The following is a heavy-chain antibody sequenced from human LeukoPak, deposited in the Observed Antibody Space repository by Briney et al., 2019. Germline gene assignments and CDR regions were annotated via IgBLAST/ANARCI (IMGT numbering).Heavy chain of an antibody. V-gene: IGHV3-23*01. J-gene: IGHJ4*02. CDR1: GFTFSSYA. Sequence: GASLRLSCAASGFTFSSYAMSWVRQAPGKGLEWVSAISGSGGSTYYADSVKGRFTISRDNSKNTLYLQMNSLRAEDTAVYYCAKDLPGDVLLWFGELTPPDYWGQGTLVTVSS. CDR2: ISGSGGST. D-gene: IGHD3-10*01. CDR3: AKDLPGDVLLWFGELTPPDY.